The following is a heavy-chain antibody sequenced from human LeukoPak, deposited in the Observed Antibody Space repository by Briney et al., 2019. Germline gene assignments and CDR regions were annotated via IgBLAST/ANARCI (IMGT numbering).Heavy chain of an antibody. V-gene: IGHV3-7*03. CDR3: ARGGGLDV. J-gene: IGHJ6*02. CDR1: GFAFSSYW. Sequence: GGSLRLSCAASGFAFSSYWMNWARQAPGKGLEWVASINHNGNVNYYVDSVKGRFSISRDNAKNSLYLQMSNLRAEDTAVYFCARGGGLDVWGQGATVTVSS. CDR2: INHNGNVN. D-gene: IGHD3-16*01.